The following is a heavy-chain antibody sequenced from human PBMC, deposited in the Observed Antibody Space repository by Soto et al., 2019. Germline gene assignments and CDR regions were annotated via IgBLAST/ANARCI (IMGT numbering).Heavy chain of an antibody. CDR2: IIPIFGTA. Sequence: ASVKVSCKASGGTFSSYAISWVRQAPGQGLEWMGGIIPIFGTANYAQKFQGRVTITADESTSTAYMELSSLRSEDTAVYYCASRNDPHLDAFDIWGQGTMVTVSS. CDR3: ASRNDPHLDAFDI. V-gene: IGHV1-69*13. J-gene: IGHJ3*02. CDR1: GGTFSSYA. D-gene: IGHD1-1*01.